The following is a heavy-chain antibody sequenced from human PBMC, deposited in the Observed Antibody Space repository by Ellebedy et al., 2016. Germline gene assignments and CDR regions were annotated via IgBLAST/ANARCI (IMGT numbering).Heavy chain of an antibody. CDR1: GFTFDDYA. D-gene: IGHD3-10*01. CDR3: AKDRLGSADEYYFDY. CDR2: ISWNSGSI. Sequence: SLKISCAASGFTFDDYAMHWVRQAPGKGLEWVSGISWNSGSIGYVDSVKGRFTISRDNAKNSLYLQMNSLRAEDTALYYCAKDRLGSADEYYFDYWGQGTLVTVSS. V-gene: IGHV3-9*01. J-gene: IGHJ4*02.